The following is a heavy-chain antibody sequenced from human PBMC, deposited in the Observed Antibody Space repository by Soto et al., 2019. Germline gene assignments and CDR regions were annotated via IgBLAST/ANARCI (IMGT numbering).Heavy chain of an antibody. CDR1: GFTFRIYG. V-gene: IGHV3-30*04. Sequence: QVQLVESGGGVVQPGRSLRLSCAASGFTFRIYGMHWVRQAPGRGLEWVAVISNDGKKTHYADSVKGRFTISRDNSKNTLDMEMNSLRAEDTAMYYCARAMDSSGYYHLDYWGQGTLATVSS. D-gene: IGHD3-22*01. CDR3: ARAMDSSGYYHLDY. CDR2: ISNDGKKT. J-gene: IGHJ4*02.